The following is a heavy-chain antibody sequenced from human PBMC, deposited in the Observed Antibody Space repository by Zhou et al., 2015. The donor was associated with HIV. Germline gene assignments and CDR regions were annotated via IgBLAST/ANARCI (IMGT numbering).Heavy chain of an antibody. CDR3: ASPSTYYYDSSGTNPHDAFDI. Sequence: QVHLVQSGAEVKKPGSSVKVSCKASGGTFSSYAISWVRLAPGQGLEWLGGITPFNGNTNYAQKFQDRVTITRDRSMSTAYMELSSLRSEDTAMYYCASPSTYYYDSSGTNPHDAFDIWGQGTMVTVSS. V-gene: IGHV1-45*02. J-gene: IGHJ3*02. CDR1: GGTFSSYA. D-gene: IGHD3-22*01. CDR2: ITPFNGNT.